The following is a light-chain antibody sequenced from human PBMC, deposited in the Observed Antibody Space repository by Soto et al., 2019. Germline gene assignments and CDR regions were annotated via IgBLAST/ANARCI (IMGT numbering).Light chain of an antibody. CDR3: CSYTGKKVFV. Sequence: QSALTQPRSLSGSPGQSVTISCTGPTIGAHSFVSWYQDRPDKVPKLLIYDVSQRPSGIPDRFSGSRSANTASLTISGLQDDDAADYYCCSYTGKKVFVFGTGTKVTVL. CDR1: TIGAHSF. J-gene: IGLJ1*01. CDR2: DVS. V-gene: IGLV2-11*01.